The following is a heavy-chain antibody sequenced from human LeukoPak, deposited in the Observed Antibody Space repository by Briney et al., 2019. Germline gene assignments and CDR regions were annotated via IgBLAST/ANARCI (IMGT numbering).Heavy chain of an antibody. Sequence: KASETLSLTCAVYGGSFSGYYWSWIRQPPGKGLEWIGEINHSGSTNYNPSLKSRVTISVDKSKNQFSLKLSSVTAADTAVYYCARGHESIKTFGEVIKSRTRWFDPWGQGTLVTVSS. CDR3: ARGHESIKTFGEVIKSRTRWFDP. CDR1: GGSFSGYY. D-gene: IGHD3-3*01. CDR2: INHSGST. J-gene: IGHJ5*02. V-gene: IGHV4-34*01.